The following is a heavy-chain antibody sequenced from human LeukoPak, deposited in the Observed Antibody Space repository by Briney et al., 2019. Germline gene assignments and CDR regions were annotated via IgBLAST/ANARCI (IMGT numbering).Heavy chain of an antibody. CDR3: ARETNESGSGWSLDY. V-gene: IGHV4-30-4*08. Sequence: PPQTLSLTCTVSGGSISSGDYYWSWIRQPPGKGLEWIGYIYYSGSTYYNPSLKSRVTISVDTSKNQFSLKLSSVTAADTAVYYCARETNESGSGWSLDYWGQGTLVTVSS. CDR2: IYYSGST. J-gene: IGHJ4*02. D-gene: IGHD6-19*01. CDR1: GGSISSGDYY.